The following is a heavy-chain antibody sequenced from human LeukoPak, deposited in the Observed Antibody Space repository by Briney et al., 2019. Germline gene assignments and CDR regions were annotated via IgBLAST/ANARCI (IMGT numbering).Heavy chain of an antibody. V-gene: IGHV3-21*01. CDR2: ISSSSSYI. D-gene: IGHD6-19*01. J-gene: IGHJ4*02. CDR3: AKYSSGWPDY. Sequence: PGGSLRLSCAASGFTFSSYSMNWVRQAPGKGLEWVSSISSSSSYIYYADSVKGRFTSSRDNAKNSLYLQMNSLRAEDTAVYYCAKYSSGWPDYWGQGTLVTVSS. CDR1: GFTFSSYS.